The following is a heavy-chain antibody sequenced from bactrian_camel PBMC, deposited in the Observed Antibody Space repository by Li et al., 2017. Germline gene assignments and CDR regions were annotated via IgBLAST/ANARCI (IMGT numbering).Heavy chain of an antibody. J-gene: IGHJ6*01. Sequence: HVQLVESGGGTVQVGGSLRLSCSASGLTASSTCMGWFRQGPGQEREGVARLDNDGRSYYSDSVKGRFTISKDTAKNTLYLQMNSLKPEDTGMYYCAAIVYGGPSVCPALLLGRFGNFGVWGQGTQVT. V-gene: IGHV3S55*01. CDR3: AAIVYGGPSVCPALLLGRFGNFGV. D-gene: IGHD2*01. CDR1: GLTASSTC. CDR2: LDNDGRS.